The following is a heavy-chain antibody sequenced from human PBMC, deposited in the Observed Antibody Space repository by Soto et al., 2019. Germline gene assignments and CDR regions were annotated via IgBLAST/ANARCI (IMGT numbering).Heavy chain of an antibody. CDR3: ARGYYDSSGYLFDY. Sequence: SVKVSCKASGYTFTSYGISWVRQAPGQGLEWMGGIIPINGTANYAQKFQGRVTITADESTSTAYMELSSLRSEDTAVYYCARGYYDSSGYLFDYWGQGTLVTVSS. CDR1: GYTFTSYG. CDR2: IIPINGTA. J-gene: IGHJ4*02. V-gene: IGHV1-69*13. D-gene: IGHD3-22*01.